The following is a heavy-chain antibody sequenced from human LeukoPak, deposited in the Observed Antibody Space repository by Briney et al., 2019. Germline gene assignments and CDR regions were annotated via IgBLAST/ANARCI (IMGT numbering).Heavy chain of an antibody. D-gene: IGHD3-10*01. CDR2: INPNSGGT. J-gene: IGHJ4*02. V-gene: IGHV1-2*02. CDR3: ARDRDYGSGIFDY. CDR1: GYTFTGYY. Sequence: ASVKVSCKASGYTFTGYYMQRVGQAPGQGLEWIGGINPNSGGTNYAQKFQGRVTMTRDTSISTAYMELNRLRSDDTAVYYCARDRDYGSGIFDYWGEGGLVAVSP.